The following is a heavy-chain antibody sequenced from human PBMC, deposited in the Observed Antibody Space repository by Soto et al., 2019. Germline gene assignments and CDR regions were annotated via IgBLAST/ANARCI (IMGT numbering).Heavy chain of an antibody. J-gene: IGHJ5*02. CDR2: IKRKSEGGAT. CDR3: ATTTPYDVWGCSSPGWFHP. V-gene: IGHV3-15*01. CDR1: EFAFHNAW. Sequence: PVGSLRLSCVDSEFAFHNAWMSWVRQAPGKGLEWVGRIKRKSEGGATEYAVAVKDRFTISRDDSNNTLFLQMDSLKTEDTAVYFCATTTPYDVWGCSSPGWFHPWGKGTLVTVSS. D-gene: IGHD3-3*01.